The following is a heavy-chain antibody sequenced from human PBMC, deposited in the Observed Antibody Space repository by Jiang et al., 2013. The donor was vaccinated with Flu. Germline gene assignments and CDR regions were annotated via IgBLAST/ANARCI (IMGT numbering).Heavy chain of an antibody. CDR2: IYWDDDK. CDR1: GFSISTSGVG. D-gene: IGHD3-16*02. Sequence: KPTQTLTLTCQFSGFSISTSGVGVGWIRQPPGKALEWLALIYWDDDKRYRPSLKDRLTITKDTSQNQVVLTMANVDTVDTGTYYCAHTRADMITFGGVIVPLGYWGQGTLVTVSS. CDR3: AHTRADMITFGGVIVPLGY. J-gene: IGHJ4*02. V-gene: IGHV2-5*02.